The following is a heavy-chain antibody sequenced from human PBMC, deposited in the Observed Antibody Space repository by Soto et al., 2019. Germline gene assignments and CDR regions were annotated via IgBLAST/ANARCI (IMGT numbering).Heavy chain of an antibody. V-gene: IGHV3-23*01. D-gene: IGHD2-15*01. Sequence: GGSLRLSCAASGFSFSTYAMTWVRQAPGKGLEWVSGTSGNSGSTYYADSVKGRFTVSRDNSKNTVYLQMNSLRGDDTAVYYCAKVSVVVLAAGDWFDPWGQGTLVTVSS. CDR2: TSGNSGST. J-gene: IGHJ5*02. CDR1: GFSFSTYA. CDR3: AKVSVVVLAAGDWFDP.